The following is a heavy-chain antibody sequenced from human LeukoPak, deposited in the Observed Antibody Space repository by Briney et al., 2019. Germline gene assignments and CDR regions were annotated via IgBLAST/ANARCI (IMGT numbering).Heavy chain of an antibody. D-gene: IGHD3-22*01. CDR2: SNIGNSNT. CDR1: GNTFSTYA. Sequence: ASVKVSCKASGNTFSTYAMHWVRQAPGQRLEWMGWSNIGNSNTKYSQEFQGRVTMTRDTSISTAYMELSRLRSDDTAVYYCARESNYYDSSGYYYRGAFDIWGQGTMVTVSS. CDR3: ARESNYYDSSGYYYRGAFDI. J-gene: IGHJ3*02. V-gene: IGHV1-3*02.